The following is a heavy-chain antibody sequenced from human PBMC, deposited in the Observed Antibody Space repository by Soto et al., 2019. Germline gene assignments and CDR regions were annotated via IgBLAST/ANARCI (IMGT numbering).Heavy chain of an antibody. J-gene: IGHJ4*02. V-gene: IGHV3-11*06. CDR2: ISSSSSYK. CDR1: GFTFSDYY. D-gene: IGHD6-19*01. Sequence: GGSLRLSCAASGFTFSDYYMSWIRQAPGKGLEWVSYISSSSSYKNYADFVKGRFTISRDNAKNSLYLQMNSLRAEDTAVYYYARVAVAGTSVYFDYWGQGTLVTVSS. CDR3: ARVAVAGTSVYFDY.